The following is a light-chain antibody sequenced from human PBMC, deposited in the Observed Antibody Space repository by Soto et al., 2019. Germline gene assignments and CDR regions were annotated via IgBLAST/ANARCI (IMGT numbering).Light chain of an antibody. CDR3: VLYMGSGIWV. Sequence: QTVVTQEPSFSVSPGGTVTLTCGVSSGSVSTRYYPSWYQQTPGQAPRPLIYSTSTRSSGVPDRFSGSIVGNKAALTISGAQADDESDYYCVLYMGSGIWVFGGGTKVTVL. V-gene: IGLV8-61*01. CDR2: STS. J-gene: IGLJ3*02. CDR1: SGSVSTRYY.